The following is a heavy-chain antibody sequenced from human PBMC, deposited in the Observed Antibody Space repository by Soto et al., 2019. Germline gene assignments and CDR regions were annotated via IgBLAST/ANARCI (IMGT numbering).Heavy chain of an antibody. Sequence: QPGGSLRLSCAASGFTFSTYAMGWVRQAPGKGLEWVSVMSNTGGNTYDADSVKGRFTISRDNSENTLYLQMSSLRAEDTAVYYCAKDAARTSGWYYFDYWGQGALVTVSS. CDR3: AKDAARTSGWYYFDY. V-gene: IGHV3-23*01. J-gene: IGHJ4*02. CDR1: GFTFSTYA. D-gene: IGHD6-19*01. CDR2: MSNTGGNT.